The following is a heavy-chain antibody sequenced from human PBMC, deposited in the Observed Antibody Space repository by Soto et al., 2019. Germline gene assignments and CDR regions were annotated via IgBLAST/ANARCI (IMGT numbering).Heavy chain of an antibody. V-gene: IGHV3-23*01. D-gene: IGHD1-1*01. CDR3: ANDRPRRTSGYFFDS. CDR2: VSASGLNT. CDR1: GFTFSTYA. J-gene: IGHJ4*02. Sequence: EVQLLESGGKLVQPGGSLTLSCAASGFTFSTYAMAWVRQAPGKGLEWVSGVSASGLNTDYADPVKGRFYISRDNSKNTVSLHMNILRAEDTALYYCANDRPRRTSGYFFDSWGPGTPVTVSS.